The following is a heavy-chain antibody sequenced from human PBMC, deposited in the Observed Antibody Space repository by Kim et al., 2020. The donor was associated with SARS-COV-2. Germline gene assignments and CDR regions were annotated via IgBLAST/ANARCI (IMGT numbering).Heavy chain of an antibody. CDR3: ARDHSGGSYFDY. Sequence: ASVKVSCKASGYTFTRYYIHWVRQAPGQAPECMGIINPSDGGPSYTQKFQGRLTMTRDTSTSTVYMELSSLRSDDTVVYYCARDHSGGSYFDYWGQGTLVTVSS. V-gene: IGHV1-46*01. CDR2: INPSDGGP. J-gene: IGHJ4*02. D-gene: IGHD3-10*01. CDR1: GYTFTRYY.